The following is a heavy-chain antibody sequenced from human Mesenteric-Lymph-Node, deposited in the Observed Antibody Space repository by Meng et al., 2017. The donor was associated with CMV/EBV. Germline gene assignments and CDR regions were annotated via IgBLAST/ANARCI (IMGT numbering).Heavy chain of an antibody. V-gene: IGHV4-34*01. CDR3: ARGSSYDILTGYFDY. Sequence: QVPLRQWGAGLFKPSETRSVTCAAFGGSFSGYYWNWIHQSPEKGLEWIWEINHSGSTTYNPSFTSRIIISVDTSTNQISLNMSSVTAADTAVYYCARGSSYDILTGYFDYWGQGALVTVSS. J-gene: IGHJ4*02. CDR1: GGSFSGYY. CDR2: INHSGST. D-gene: IGHD3-9*01.